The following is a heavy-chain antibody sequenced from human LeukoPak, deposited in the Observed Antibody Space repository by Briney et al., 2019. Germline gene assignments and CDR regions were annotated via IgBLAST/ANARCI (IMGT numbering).Heavy chain of an antibody. CDR2: IKSKTEGGTT. CDR1: GFTFSIAW. V-gene: IGHV3-15*01. D-gene: IGHD4-17*01. J-gene: IGHJ4*02. CDR3: ARRGESANYGDYRFDY. Sequence: GGSLRLSCAASGFTFSIAWMSWVRQVPGKGLEWVGRIKSKTEGGTTDYAAPVKGRFTISRDDSKNTLYLQMNSLKIEDTAVYYCARRGESANYGDYRFDYWGQGTLVTVSS.